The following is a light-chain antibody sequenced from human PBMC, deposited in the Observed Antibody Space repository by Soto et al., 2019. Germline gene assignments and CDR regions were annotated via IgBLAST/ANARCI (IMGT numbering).Light chain of an antibody. CDR1: QSISSW. J-gene: IGKJ4*01. V-gene: IGKV1-5*03. CDR2: KAS. CDR3: QQYNSYPLT. Sequence: DIPMNQSPSTLSASVGDRVTITCRASQSISSWLAWYQQKPGKAPKLLIYKASSLESGVPSRFSGSGSGTEFTLTISSLQPDDFATYYCQQYNSYPLTFGGGTKVDI.